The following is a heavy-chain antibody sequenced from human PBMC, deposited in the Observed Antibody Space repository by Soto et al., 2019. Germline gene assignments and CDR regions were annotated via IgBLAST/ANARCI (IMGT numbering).Heavy chain of an antibody. CDR1: GFPFDRYA. CDR3: AKVRIAVAAGAFDS. D-gene: IGHD6-19*01. V-gene: IGHV3-33*03. J-gene: IGHJ3*01. Sequence: QVHLAESGGGVVQPGTSLRLSCAASGFPFDRYAIHWVRQAPGKGLEWVAAIWYDGSYTYYGESVKGRFLISRDNSKNAVFREMNSLRAEDAAVYFCAKVRIAVAAGAFDSWGPGTRVIVSS. CDR2: IWYDGSYT.